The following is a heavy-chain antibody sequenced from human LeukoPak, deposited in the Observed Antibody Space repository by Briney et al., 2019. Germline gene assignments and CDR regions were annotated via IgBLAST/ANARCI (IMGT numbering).Heavy chain of an antibody. CDR3: AARGEYSGSGTR. D-gene: IGHD3-10*01. J-gene: IGHJ4*02. CDR2: INHSGST. CDR1: SGSFSGYY. V-gene: IGHV4-34*01. Sequence: SETLSLTCAVYSGSFSGYYWSWIRQAPGKGLGWIGEINHSGSTNYNPSLRTRVTISVDTSKNQFSLKLTSVTVADTAMYYCAARGEYSGSGTRWGQGALVTVSS.